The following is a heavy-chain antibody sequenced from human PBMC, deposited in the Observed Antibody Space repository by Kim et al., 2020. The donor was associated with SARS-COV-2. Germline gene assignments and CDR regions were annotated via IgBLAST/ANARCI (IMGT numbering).Heavy chain of an antibody. CDR2: IIPILGIA. V-gene: IGHV1-69*04. CDR3: ARDHWRNVLTQSYYYGMDV. Sequence: SVKVSCKASGGTFSSYTISWVRQAPGQGLEWMGRIIPILGIANYAQKFQGRVTITADKSTSTAYMELSSLRSEDTAVYYCARDHWRNVLTQSYYYGMDVWGQGTTVTVSS. J-gene: IGHJ6*02. D-gene: IGHD1-1*01. CDR1: GGTFSSYT.